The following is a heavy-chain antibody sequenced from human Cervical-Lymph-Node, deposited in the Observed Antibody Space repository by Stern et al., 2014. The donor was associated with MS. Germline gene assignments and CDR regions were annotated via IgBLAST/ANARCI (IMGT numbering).Heavy chain of an antibody. V-gene: IGHV1-69*06. CDR2: ITPIFNSA. J-gene: IGHJ6*01. CDR3: AREVGSLAMDV. Sequence: VQLLESGGEGKKPGSSVKVSCKASGDTFTDYAISWVRQAPGQGPAWMGGITPIFNSADYAQKFQGRLTITADKSRSTAYMELSSLTSDDTAVYYCAREVGSLAMDVWGQGTTVIVSS. CDR1: GDTFTDYA. D-gene: IGHD1-1*01.